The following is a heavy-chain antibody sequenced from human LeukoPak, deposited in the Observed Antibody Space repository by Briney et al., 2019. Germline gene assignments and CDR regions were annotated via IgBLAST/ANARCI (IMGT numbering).Heavy chain of an antibody. D-gene: IGHD3-3*01. CDR2: ISSSGSTI. CDR1: GFTFSDYY. J-gene: IGHJ4*02. CDR3: AREHQDGGFRSGQYPGPFDY. Sequence: GGSLRLSCAASGFTFSDYYMSWIRQAPGKGLEWVSYISSSGSTIYYADSVKGRFTISRDNAKNSLYLQMNSLRAEDTAVYYCAREHQDGGFRSGQYPGPFDYWGQGTLVTVSS. V-gene: IGHV3-11*04.